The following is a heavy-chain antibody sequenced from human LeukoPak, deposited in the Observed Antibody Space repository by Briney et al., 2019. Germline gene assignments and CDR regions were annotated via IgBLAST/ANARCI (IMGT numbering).Heavy chain of an antibody. V-gene: IGHV3-64D*06. CDR1: GFALSTYA. CDR2: ISTDWRNT. D-gene: IGHD3-10*01. Sequence: GGSLRLPCLATGFALSTYAMQWVRQAPGKGLEHVSTISTDWRNTYYADSVKGRFPISRDNSKNTLYHQMSSLSTKDTVVSDCGKDKGGYYYGAGSYYTDWGQGTLVTVSS. CDR3: GKDKGGYYYGAGSYYTD. J-gene: IGHJ4*02.